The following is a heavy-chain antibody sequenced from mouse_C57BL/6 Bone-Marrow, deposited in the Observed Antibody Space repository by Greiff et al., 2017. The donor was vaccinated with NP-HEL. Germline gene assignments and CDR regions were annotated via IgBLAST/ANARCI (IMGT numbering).Heavy chain of an antibody. D-gene: IGHD1-1*01. J-gene: IGHJ4*01. CDR3: TRTDGTVYYYAMYY. V-gene: IGHV1-77*01. CDR1: GYTFTDYY. Sequence: VQLQQSGAELVKPGASVKISCKASGYTFTDYYINWVKQRPGQGLEWIGKIGPGSGSTYYNEKFKGKATLTADKSSSTAYMQLSSLTSEDSAVYFCTRTDGTVYYYAMYYWGQGTSVTVSS. CDR2: IGPGSGST.